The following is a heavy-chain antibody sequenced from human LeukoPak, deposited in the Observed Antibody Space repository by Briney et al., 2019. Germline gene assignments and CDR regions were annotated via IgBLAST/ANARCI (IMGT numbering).Heavy chain of an antibody. CDR1: GFTFSSYS. CDR2: ISSSSSYT. Sequence: GGSLRLSCAASGFTFSSYSMNWVRQAPGKGLGWVSSISSSSSYTYYADSVKGRFTISRDNAKNSLYLQMNSLRAEDTAVYYCAREVLVVVPAAIQSKDYWGQGTLVTVSS. CDR3: AREVLVVVPAAIQSKDY. D-gene: IGHD2-2*01. J-gene: IGHJ4*02. V-gene: IGHV3-21*01.